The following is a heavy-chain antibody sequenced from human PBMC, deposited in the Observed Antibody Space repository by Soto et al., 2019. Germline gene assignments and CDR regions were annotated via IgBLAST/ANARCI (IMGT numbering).Heavy chain of an antibody. V-gene: IGHV4-59*01. CDR2: IYYNGNT. CDR1: GMSISSYY. D-gene: IGHD1-1*01. J-gene: IGHJ4*02. Sequence: SETLSLTCSVSGMSISSYYLSWIRQPPGKGLEWIGYIYYNGNTNYNPALKSRVAISADTSKNQFSLRLSSVTAADTAVYYCARTEYLQAFDFWGQGTLVTVSS. CDR3: ARTEYLQAFDF.